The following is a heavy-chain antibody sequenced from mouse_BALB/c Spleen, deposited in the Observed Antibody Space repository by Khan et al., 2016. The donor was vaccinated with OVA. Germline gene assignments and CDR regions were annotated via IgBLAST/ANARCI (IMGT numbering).Heavy chain of an antibody. CDR1: GFTFSSYG. CDR3: ATDPYSYGSKYAMDY. D-gene: IGHD1-1*01. Sequence: EVELVESGGGLMQPGGSLKLSCAASGFTFSSYGMSWVRQTPDKRLELVASINSNGGSTYYPDSVKGRFTISRDNAKNTLYLQMNSLKSEDTAMYYCATDPYSYGSKYAMDYWGQGTSVTVSS. CDR2: INSNGGST. J-gene: IGHJ4*01. V-gene: IGHV5-6-3*01.